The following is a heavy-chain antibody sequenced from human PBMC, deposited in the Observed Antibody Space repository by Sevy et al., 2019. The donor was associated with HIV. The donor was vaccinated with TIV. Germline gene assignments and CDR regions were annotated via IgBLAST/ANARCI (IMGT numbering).Heavy chain of an antibody. CDR3: AKDMGDCSGGSCYSYYYYYGMDV. D-gene: IGHD2-15*01. J-gene: IGHJ6*02. V-gene: IGHV3-43*01. CDR1: GFTFDDYT. CDR2: ISWDGGST. Sequence: GGSLRLSCAASGFTFDDYTMHWVRQAPGKGLEWVSLISWDGGSTYYADSVKGRFTISRDNSKNSLYLQMNSLRTEETALYYCAKDMGDCSGGSCYSYYYYYGMDVWGQGTTVTVSS.